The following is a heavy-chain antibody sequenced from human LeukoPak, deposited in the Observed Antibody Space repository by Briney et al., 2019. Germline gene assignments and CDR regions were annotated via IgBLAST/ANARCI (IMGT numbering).Heavy chain of an antibody. CDR1: GFSFSTYS. J-gene: IGHJ4*02. CDR3: ARDQHHYFDY. Sequence: PGGSLSLSCAASGFSFSTYSMNWVRQPPGKGLEWVASISLSSASISYADSVKGRFTISRDNAKNSLHLQMDSLGAEDTALYYCARDQHHYFDYWGQGTLVTVSS. CDR2: ISLSSASI. V-gene: IGHV3-21*01. D-gene: IGHD6-13*01.